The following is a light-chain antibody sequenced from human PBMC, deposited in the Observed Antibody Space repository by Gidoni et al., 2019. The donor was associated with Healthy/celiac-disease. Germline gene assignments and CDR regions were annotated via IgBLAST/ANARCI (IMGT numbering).Light chain of an antibody. CDR1: QSVSSSY. CDR3: QQYDSSPHT. Sequence: EFVLTQSPGTLSLSPGVRATLTCSACQSVSSSYLAWYQQKPGQAPKLLIYGASSRATGIPDRFSGSGSGTDFTLTISRLEPEDFAVYYCQQYDSSPHTFGPGTKVDIK. CDR2: GAS. J-gene: IGKJ3*01. V-gene: IGKV3-20*01.